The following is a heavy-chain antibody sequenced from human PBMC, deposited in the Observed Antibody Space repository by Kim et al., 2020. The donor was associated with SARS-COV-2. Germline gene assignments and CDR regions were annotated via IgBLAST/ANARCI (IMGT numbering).Heavy chain of an antibody. V-gene: IGHV1-58*01. D-gene: IGHD1-1*01. J-gene: IGHJ4*02. CDR2: IVVGSGNT. CDR1: GFTFTSSA. CDR3: AAENSEYNWNVHY. Sequence: SVKVSCKASGFTFTSSAVQWVRQARGQRLEWIGWIVVGSGNTNYAQKFQERVTITRDMSTSTAYMELSSLRSEDTAVYYCAAENSEYNWNVHYWGQGTLVTVSS.